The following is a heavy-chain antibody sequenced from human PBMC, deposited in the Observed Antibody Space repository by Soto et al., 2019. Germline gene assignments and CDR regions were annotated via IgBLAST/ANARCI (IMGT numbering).Heavy chain of an antibody. CDR2: IYYSGST. J-gene: IGHJ3*02. Sequence: SETLSLTCTVSGGSISSYYWSWIRQPPGKGLEWIGYIYYSGSTNYNPSLKSRVTRSVDTSKNQFSLKLSSVTAADTAVYYCARDLFSSSTAGYAFDIWGQGTMVTVSS. V-gene: IGHV4-59*01. CDR3: ARDLFSSSTAGYAFDI. CDR1: GGSISSYY. D-gene: IGHD6-13*01.